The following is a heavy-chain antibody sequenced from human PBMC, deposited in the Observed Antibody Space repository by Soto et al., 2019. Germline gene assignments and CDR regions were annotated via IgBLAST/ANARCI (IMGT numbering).Heavy chain of an antibody. CDR2: IIPIFVTA. V-gene: IGHV1-69*13. J-gene: IGHJ6*02. CDR1: GGTSRGYA. Sequence: LVKVSCKASGGTSRGYASRWVRQAPGQGLEWMGGIIPIFVTANYAQKFQGRVTITADESTSTAYMELSSLRSEDTAVYYCARSPYYDFWSGYYTRDYYYGMDVWGQGTTVTVSS. CDR3: ARSPYYDFWSGYYTRDYYYGMDV. D-gene: IGHD3-3*01.